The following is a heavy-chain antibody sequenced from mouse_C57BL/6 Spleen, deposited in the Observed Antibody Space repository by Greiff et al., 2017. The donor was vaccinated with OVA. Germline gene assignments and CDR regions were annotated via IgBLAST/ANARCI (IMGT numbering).Heavy chain of an antibody. CDR2: INPGSGGT. Sequence: QVHVKQSGAELVRPGTSVKVSCKASGYAFTNYLIDWVKQRPGQGLEWIGVINPGSGGTNYNEKFKGKATLTADKSSSTAYMQLSSLTSEDSAVYFCARIVTTVVEGLGYWGQGTTLTVSS. D-gene: IGHD1-1*01. J-gene: IGHJ2*01. V-gene: IGHV1-54*01. CDR3: ARIVTTVVEGLGY. CDR1: GYAFTNYL.